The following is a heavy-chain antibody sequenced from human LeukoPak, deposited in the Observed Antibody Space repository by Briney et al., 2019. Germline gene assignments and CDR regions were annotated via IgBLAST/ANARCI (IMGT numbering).Heavy chain of an antibody. D-gene: IGHD1-1*01. CDR2: IYYSGST. J-gene: IGHJ6*02. CDR3: AREVGIRDYYYGMDV. CDR1: GGSISSSSYY. V-gene: IGHV4-39*07. Sequence: SETLSLTCTVSGGSISSSSYYWGWIRQPPGKGLEWIGSIYYSGSTYYNPSLKSRVTISVDTSKTQFSLKLSSVTAAETAVYYCAREVGIRDYYYGMDVWGQGTTVTVSS.